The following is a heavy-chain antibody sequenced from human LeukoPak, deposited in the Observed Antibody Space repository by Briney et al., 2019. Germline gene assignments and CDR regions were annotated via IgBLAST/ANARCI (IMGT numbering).Heavy chain of an antibody. CDR1: GYSISSGYY. CDR3: ARHPWTMIGLRNGFDAFDI. Sequence: SETLSLTCTVSGYSISSGYYWSWIRQPPGRGLEWIGSLFHGRSTQYNPSLKSRLTISVDTSKNQFSLKLRSVTAADTAVYYCARHPWTMIGLRNGFDAFDIWGQGTMVTVSS. V-gene: IGHV4-38-2*02. J-gene: IGHJ3*02. CDR2: LFHGRST. D-gene: IGHD3-22*01.